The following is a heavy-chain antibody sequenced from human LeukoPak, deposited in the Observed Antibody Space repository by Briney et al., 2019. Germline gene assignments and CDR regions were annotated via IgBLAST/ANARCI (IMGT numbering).Heavy chain of an antibody. Sequence: ASVKVSCKASGYTFTSYDINWVRQATGQGLEWMGWINPNSGGTNYAQKFQGRVTMTRDTSISTAYMELSRLRSDDTAVYYCARGLRFLEWSPFDYWGQGTLVTVSS. J-gene: IGHJ4*02. V-gene: IGHV1-2*02. CDR3: ARGLRFLEWSPFDY. D-gene: IGHD3-3*01. CDR2: INPNSGGT. CDR1: GYTFTSYD.